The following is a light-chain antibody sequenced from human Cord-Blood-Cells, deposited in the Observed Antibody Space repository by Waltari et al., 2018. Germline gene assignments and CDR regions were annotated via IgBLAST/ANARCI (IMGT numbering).Light chain of an antibody. J-gene: IGKJ5*01. V-gene: IGKV3-11*01. CDR3: QQRSNWPPST. Sequence: EIVLTQSPATLSLSPGERATLSCRASQSVSSYLAWYQQKPGQAPGLLIYDSSNRATGTPARFSGSGSGTDFTLTISSLEPEDFAVYYCQQRSNWPPSTFGQGTRLEMK. CDR2: DSS. CDR1: QSVSSY.